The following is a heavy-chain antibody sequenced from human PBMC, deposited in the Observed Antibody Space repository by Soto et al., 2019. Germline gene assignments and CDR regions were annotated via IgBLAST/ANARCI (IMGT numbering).Heavy chain of an antibody. Sequence: QVQLVQSGAEEKKPGASVKVTCKASGYTFTSYAMHRVRQAPGQRLEWMGWINAGNGNTKYSQKFQGRVTITRDTSASTVYMELSSVRSEDTAVYYCARVSGWYFLDYWGQGTLVTVSS. D-gene: IGHD6-19*01. CDR2: INAGNGNT. CDR1: GYTFTSYA. CDR3: ARVSGWYFLDY. V-gene: IGHV1-3*05. J-gene: IGHJ4*02.